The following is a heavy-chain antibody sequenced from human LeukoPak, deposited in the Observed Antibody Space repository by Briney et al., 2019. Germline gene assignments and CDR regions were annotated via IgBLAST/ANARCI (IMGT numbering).Heavy chain of an antibody. CDR2: ISSSGNTI. CDR3: ARGLLNDYGDDPDY. D-gene: IGHD4-17*01. V-gene: IGHV3-11*04. CDR1: GFTFSDYY. Sequence: GGFLRLSCAASGFTFSDYYMSWIRQAPGKGLEWVSYISSSGNTIYYADSVRGRFTISRDNAKNSLYLQMNSLRAEDTAVYYCARGLLNDYGDDPDYWGQGTLVTVSS. J-gene: IGHJ4*02.